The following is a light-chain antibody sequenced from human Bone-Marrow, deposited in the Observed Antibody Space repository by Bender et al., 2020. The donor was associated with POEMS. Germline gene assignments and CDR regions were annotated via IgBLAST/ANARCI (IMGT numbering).Light chain of an antibody. CDR1: SGHSSYA. CDR3: LAWATSIWV. J-gene: IGLJ3*02. CDR2: VNSDGTH. Sequence: QLVLTQSPSASASPGASVTLTCTLSSGHSSYAIAWHQPQPEKGPRYLMKVNSDGTHTKGDGIPDRFSGSSSGAERYLTISGLQSEDAADYYCLAWATSIWVFGGGTKLTVL. V-gene: IGLV4-69*01.